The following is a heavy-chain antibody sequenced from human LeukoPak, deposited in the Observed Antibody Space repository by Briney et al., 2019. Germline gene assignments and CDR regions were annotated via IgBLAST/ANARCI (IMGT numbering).Heavy chain of an antibody. CDR3: ARFSLWFGELSH. J-gene: IGHJ4*02. Sequence: GGSLRLSCAAPGFTFSSYWMSWVRQAPGKGLEWVANIKQDGSEKYYVDSMKGRFTISRDNAKNSLYLQMNSLRAEDTAVYYCARFSLWFGELSHWGQGTLVTVSS. CDR2: IKQDGSEK. V-gene: IGHV3-7*01. D-gene: IGHD3-10*01. CDR1: GFTFSSYW.